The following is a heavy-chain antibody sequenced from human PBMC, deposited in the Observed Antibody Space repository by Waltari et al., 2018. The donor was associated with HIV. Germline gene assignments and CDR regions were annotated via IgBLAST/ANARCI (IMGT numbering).Heavy chain of an antibody. Sequence: QVQLQESGPGLVKPSETLSLTCAVSGYSISSGYYWGWIRQAPRHGLEWIGSIYHSGSTYYNPSLKSRVTISVDTSKNQCSLKLSSVTAADTAVYYCARDLSSRGWYNYYYYGMDVWGQGTTVTVSS. CDR3: ARDLSSRGWYNYYYYGMDV. CDR2: IYHSGST. J-gene: IGHJ6*02. V-gene: IGHV4-38-2*02. D-gene: IGHD6-19*01. CDR1: GYSISSGYY.